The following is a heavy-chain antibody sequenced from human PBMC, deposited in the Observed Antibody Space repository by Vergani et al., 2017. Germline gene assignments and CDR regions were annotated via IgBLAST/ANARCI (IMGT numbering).Heavy chain of an antibody. CDR2: IKPDGSAT. V-gene: IGHV3-7*01. J-gene: IGHJ3*02. Sequence: EVQLVESGGGLVQPGGSLRLSCAASGFTFSSYWMSWVCQAPGKGLEWVANIKPDGSATMYADSLRGRFSISRDNAKNSLHLHMSRLRVEDTAVYFCAKSGFDGAFETWGQGTMVTVSS. CDR3: AKSGFDGAFET. CDR1: GFTFSSYW.